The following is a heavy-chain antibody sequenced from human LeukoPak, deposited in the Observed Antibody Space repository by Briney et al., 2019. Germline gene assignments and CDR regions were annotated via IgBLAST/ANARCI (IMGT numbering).Heavy chain of an antibody. CDR3: ARARFDAIHYYFDY. D-gene: IGHD5-18*01. V-gene: IGHV3-23*01. CDR2: ISGSGGTT. Sequence: GGSLRLSCAASGFTFSTYAMNWVRQAPGKGLEWVSAISGSGGTTYYADSVRGRFTISRDNSKNTLYLQMNSLSAEDTAVYYCARARFDAIHYYFDYWGQGTLVTVSS. CDR1: GFTFSTYA. J-gene: IGHJ4*02.